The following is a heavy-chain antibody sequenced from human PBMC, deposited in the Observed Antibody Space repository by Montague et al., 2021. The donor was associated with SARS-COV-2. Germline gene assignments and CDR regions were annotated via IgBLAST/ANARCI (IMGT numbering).Heavy chain of an antibody. CDR1: GFTFVSHN. CDR2: ISASSAKI. Sequence: SLRLSCAVSGFTFVSHNMKWVRQAPGKGLEWVSSISASSAKIYYADSVRGRFTVSRDNAKNSQFLQINNLRVDDTAIYYCARERYSDYEGDALDMWGQGTMVTVSS. V-gene: IGHV3-21*06. D-gene: IGHD5-12*01. J-gene: IGHJ3*02. CDR3: ARERYSDYEGDALDM.